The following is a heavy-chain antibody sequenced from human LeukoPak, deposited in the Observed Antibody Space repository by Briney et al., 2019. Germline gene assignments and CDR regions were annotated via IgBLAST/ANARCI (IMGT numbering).Heavy chain of an antibody. CDR2: IYHSGST. CDR3: ARTRTAAGTFDI. CDR1: GYSISSGYY. V-gene: IGHV4-38-2*02. Sequence: SETLSLTCTVSGYSISSGYYWDWIRQPPGKGLEWIGTIYHSGSTYYNPSLKSRVTISVDTSKNLFSLKLTSVTAADTAVYYCARTRTAAGTFDIWGRGTMVTVSS. J-gene: IGHJ3*02. D-gene: IGHD2-2*01.